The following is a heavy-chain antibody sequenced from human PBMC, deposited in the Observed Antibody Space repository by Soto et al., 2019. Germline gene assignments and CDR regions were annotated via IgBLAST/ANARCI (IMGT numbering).Heavy chain of an antibody. CDR1: GYTFTSYG. CDR2: ISAYNGNT. Sequence: QVQLVQSGAEVKKPGASVKVSCKASGYTFTSYGISWVRQAPGQGLEWMGWISAYNGNTNYAQKLQGRVTMTTDTSTSTAYMELRSLRSDDTAVYYCAGSKGIAAAGNGDDAFDIWGQGTMVTVSS. J-gene: IGHJ3*02. CDR3: AGSKGIAAAGNGDDAFDI. V-gene: IGHV1-18*04. D-gene: IGHD6-13*01.